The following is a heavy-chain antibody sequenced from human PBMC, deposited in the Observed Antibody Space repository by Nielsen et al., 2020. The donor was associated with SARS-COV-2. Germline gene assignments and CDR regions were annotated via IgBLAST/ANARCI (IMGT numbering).Heavy chain of an antibody. V-gene: IGHV3-30-3*01. J-gene: IGHJ4*02. CDR1: GYTFTSYA. D-gene: IGHD3-22*01. Sequence: SCKASGYTFTSYAMHWVRQAPGKGLEWVAVISYDGSNKYYADSVKGRFTISRDNSKNTLYLQMNSLRAEDTAVYYCARGSGYGASFDYWGQGTLVTVSS. CDR2: ISYDGSNK. CDR3: ARGSGYGASFDY.